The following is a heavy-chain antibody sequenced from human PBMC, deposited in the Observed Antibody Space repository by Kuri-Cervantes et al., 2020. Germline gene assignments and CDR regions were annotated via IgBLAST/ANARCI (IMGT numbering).Heavy chain of an antibody. V-gene: IGHV4-39*07. J-gene: IGHJ4*02. Sequence: GSLRLSCTVPGGSISSSSYYWGWIRQPPGKGLEWIGSIYYSGSTYYNPSLKSRVTISVDTSKNQFSLKLSSVTAADTAVYYCARLKSSSGYYFDYWGQGTLVTVSS. CDR3: ARLKSSSGYYFDY. CDR1: GGSISSSSYY. CDR2: IYYSGST. D-gene: IGHD3-22*01.